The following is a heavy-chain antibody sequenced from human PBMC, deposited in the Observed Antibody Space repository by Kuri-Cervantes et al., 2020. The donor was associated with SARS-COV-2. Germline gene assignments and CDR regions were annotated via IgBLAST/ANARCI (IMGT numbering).Heavy chain of an antibody. V-gene: IGHV2-26*01. CDR2: IFSNDEK. CDR3: ARRSYEKYYYYMDV. D-gene: IGHD3-3*01. Sequence: SGPTLVKPTETLTLTCTVSGFSLSNARMGVSWIRQPPGKALEWLAHIFSNDEKSYSTSLKSRLTISKDTSKSQVVLTMTNMDPVDTATYYCARRSYEKYYYYMDVWGKGTTVTVSS. J-gene: IGHJ6*03. CDR1: GFSLSNARMG.